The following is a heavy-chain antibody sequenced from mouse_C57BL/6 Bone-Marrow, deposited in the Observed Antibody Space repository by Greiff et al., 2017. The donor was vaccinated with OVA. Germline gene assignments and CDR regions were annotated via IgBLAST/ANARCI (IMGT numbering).Heavy chain of an antibody. Sequence: EVQLVESGPGLVKPSQSLSLTCSVTGYSITSGYYWNWIRQFPGNKLEWMGYISYDGSNNYNPSLKNRISITRDTSKNQFFLKLNSVTTEDTATYYCAREGTYYSNYVRAMDYWGQGTSVTVSS. D-gene: IGHD2-5*01. J-gene: IGHJ4*01. CDR2: ISYDGSN. CDR1: GYSITSGYY. V-gene: IGHV3-6*01. CDR3: AREGTYYSNYVRAMDY.